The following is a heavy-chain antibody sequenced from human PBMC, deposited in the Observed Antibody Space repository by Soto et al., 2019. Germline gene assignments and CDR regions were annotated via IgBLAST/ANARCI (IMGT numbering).Heavy chain of an antibody. Sequence: ASVKVSCKASGYAFTSYAMHWVRQAPGQRLEWMGWINAGNGNTKYSQKFQGRVTITRDTSASTAYMELSSLRSEDTAVYYCARGPFEIREIDYWGQGTLGTVSS. CDR2: INAGNGNT. D-gene: IGHD3-9*01. CDR3: ARGPFEIREIDY. J-gene: IGHJ4*02. CDR1: GYAFTSYA. V-gene: IGHV1-3*01.